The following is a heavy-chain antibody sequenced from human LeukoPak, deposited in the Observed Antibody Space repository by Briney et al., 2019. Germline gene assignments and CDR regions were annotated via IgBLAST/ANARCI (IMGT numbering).Heavy chain of an antibody. J-gene: IGHJ3*02. Sequence: GESLKISCKGSGYSFTSYWIGWVRQMPGKGLERMGIIYPGDSDTRYSPSFQGQVTISADKSISTAYLQWSSLKASDTAMYYCASRSKYYDFWSGSHAFDIWGQGTMVTVSS. D-gene: IGHD3-3*01. CDR2: IYPGDSDT. V-gene: IGHV5-51*01. CDR1: GYSFTSYW. CDR3: ASRSKYYDFWSGSHAFDI.